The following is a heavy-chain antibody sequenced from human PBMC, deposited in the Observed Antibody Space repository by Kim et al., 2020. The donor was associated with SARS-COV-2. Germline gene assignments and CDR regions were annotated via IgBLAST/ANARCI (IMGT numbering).Heavy chain of an antibody. Sequence: GGSLRLSCAASGFTFMTYGMTWVRQAPGKGLEWVSTIGANCDYTYYTDSVKGRFTISRDNFKNTLFLHMDSLTADDTALYYCAKLVYSMTTRTGTFNVWGQGTTVTVSS. CDR3: AKLVYSMTTRTGTFNV. V-gene: IGHV3-23*01. D-gene: IGHD4-17*01. CDR2: IGANCDYT. CDR1: GFTFMTYG. J-gene: IGHJ3*01.